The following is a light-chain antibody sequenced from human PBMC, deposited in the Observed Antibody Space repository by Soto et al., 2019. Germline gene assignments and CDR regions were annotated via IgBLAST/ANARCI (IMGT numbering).Light chain of an antibody. V-gene: IGKV3-15*01. CDR3: QQYNNWPPIT. CDR1: QSVSRN. CDR2: GAS. Sequence: EVVLTQSPGTLSLSALERATLSCRASQSVSRNLAWYQQKPGQAPRLLIFGASTRATGIPARFSGSGSVTEFTLTISSLQSEDFAVYYCQQYNNWPPITFGQGTRLEI. J-gene: IGKJ5*01.